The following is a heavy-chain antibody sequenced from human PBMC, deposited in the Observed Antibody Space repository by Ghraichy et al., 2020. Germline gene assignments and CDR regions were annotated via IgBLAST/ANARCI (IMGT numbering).Heavy chain of an antibody. J-gene: IGHJ4*02. CDR3: ARVEYSYGRGYYFDY. CDR2: IYYSGST. V-gene: IGHV4-30-4*07. CDR1: GGSISSGGYS. Sequence: SETLSLTCAVSGGSISSGGYSWSWIRQPPGKGLEWIGYIYYSGSTYYNPSLKSRVTISVDTSKNQFSLKLSSVTAADTAVYYCARVEYSYGRGYYFDYWGQGTLVTVSS. D-gene: IGHD5-18*01.